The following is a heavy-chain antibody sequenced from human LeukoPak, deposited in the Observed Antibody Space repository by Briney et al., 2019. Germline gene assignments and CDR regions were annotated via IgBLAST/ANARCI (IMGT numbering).Heavy chain of an antibody. CDR2: IYYSGDT. J-gene: IGHJ1*01. CDR1: GGSISSSSHY. Sequence: SETLSLTCTVSGGSISSSSHYWGWIRQPPGKGLEWIGSIYYSGDTYYNPSLKSRVTTFVDTSKSQFSLRLSSVTAADTAVYYCARHEWGIPYGDYEAEYFQHWGQGTLVTVSS. D-gene: IGHD4-17*01. V-gene: IGHV4-39*01. CDR3: ARHEWGIPYGDYEAEYFQH.